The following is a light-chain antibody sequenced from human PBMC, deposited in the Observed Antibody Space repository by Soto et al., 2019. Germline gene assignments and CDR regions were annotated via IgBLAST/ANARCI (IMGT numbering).Light chain of an antibody. Sequence: DIRMTQSPSTLSTSVGDTITITCRASRYISTWLAWYQQKPGKVPRLLIDDASSLESGVPSRFSGSGSGTEFTLTIASLQPDDFATYYCQHYNSFSWTFGQG. J-gene: IGKJ1*01. V-gene: IGKV1-5*01. CDR3: QHYNSFSWT. CDR1: RYISTW. CDR2: DAS.